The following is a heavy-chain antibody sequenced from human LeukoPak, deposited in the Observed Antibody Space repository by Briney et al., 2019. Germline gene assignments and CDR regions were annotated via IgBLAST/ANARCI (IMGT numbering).Heavy chain of an antibody. CDR3: ARLSPHNYFDY. Sequence: SETLSLTCTVSGGSISSYYWSWIRQPPGKGLEWIGYIYYSGSTNYNPSLKSRVTISVDTSKNQFSLKLSSVTAADTVVYYCARLSPHNYFDYWGQGTQVTVSS. V-gene: IGHV4-59*08. CDR1: GGSISSYY. J-gene: IGHJ4*02. CDR2: IYYSGST.